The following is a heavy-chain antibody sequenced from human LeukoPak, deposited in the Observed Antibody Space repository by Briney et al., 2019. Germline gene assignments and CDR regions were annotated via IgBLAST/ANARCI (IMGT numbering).Heavy chain of an antibody. CDR3: ARDYHYCSGGSCYDDGDY. Sequence: SVKVSCKASGGTFSSYAISWVRQAPGQGLEWMGGIIPIFGTANYAQKFQGRVTITADESTSTAYMELSSLRSEDTAVYYCARDYHYCSGGSCYDDGDYWGQGTLVTVSS. D-gene: IGHD2-15*01. V-gene: IGHV1-69*13. CDR1: GGTFSSYA. J-gene: IGHJ4*02. CDR2: IIPIFGTA.